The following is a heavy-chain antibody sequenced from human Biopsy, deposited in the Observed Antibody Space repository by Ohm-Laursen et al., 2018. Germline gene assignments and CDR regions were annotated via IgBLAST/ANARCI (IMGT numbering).Heavy chain of an antibody. CDR1: GFTFDDYA. CDR2: IFRNSGNI. D-gene: IGHD3-3*01. V-gene: IGHV3-9*01. J-gene: IGHJ4*02. CDR3: ATIAGWGSSPDLRPY. Sequence: SLRLSCAASGFTFDDYAMHWVRQAPGKGLEWVSGIFRNSGNIDYAASVKGRFTISRDNAKNSLYLQMNSLRSEDTAFYYCATIAGWGSSPDLRPYWGQGTLVTVSS.